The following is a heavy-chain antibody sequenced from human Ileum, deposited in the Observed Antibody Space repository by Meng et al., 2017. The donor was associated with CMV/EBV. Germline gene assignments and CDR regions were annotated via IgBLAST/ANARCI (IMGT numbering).Heavy chain of an antibody. CDR1: VCSISSSLYY. CDR3: ARDSTYPSGLDY. Sequence: QLPQSGPGLVKPPETFSLTCTVSVCSISSSLYYWGWIRQPPGRGLEWIGTISYSGTAFYNLSLKSRVAISIDTSKFQFSLKLSSVTATDTAVYYCARDSTYPSGLDYWGQGTLVTVSS. CDR2: ISYSGTA. V-gene: IGHV4-39*07. D-gene: IGHD3-10*01. J-gene: IGHJ4*02.